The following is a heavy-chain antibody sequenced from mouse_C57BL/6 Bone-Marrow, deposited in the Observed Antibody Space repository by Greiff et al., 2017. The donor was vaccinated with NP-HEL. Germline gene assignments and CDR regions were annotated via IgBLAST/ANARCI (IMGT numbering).Heavy chain of an antibody. CDR3: AREGYFPYYFDY. CDR1: GISITTGNYR. CDR2: IYYSGTI. D-gene: IGHD1-1*01. J-gene: IGHJ2*01. V-gene: IGHV3-5*01. Sequence: EVKLMESGPGLVKPSQTVFLTCTVTGISITTGNYRWSWIRQFPGNKLEWIGYIYYSGTITYNPSLTSRTTITRDTPKNQFFLEMNSLTAEDTATYYCAREGYFPYYFDYWGQGTTLTVSS.